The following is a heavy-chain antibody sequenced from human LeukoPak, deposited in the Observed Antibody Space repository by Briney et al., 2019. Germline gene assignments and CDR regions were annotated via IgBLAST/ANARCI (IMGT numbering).Heavy chain of an antibody. D-gene: IGHD3-10*01. CDR1: GGSISSGSYY. V-gene: IGHV4-61*02. Sequence: SETLSLTCTVSGGSISSGSYYWSWIRQPAGKGLEWIGRIYTSGSTNYNPSLKSRVTMSVDTSKNQFSLKLSSVTAADTAVYYCARETMVRGVIRPGNYYYYMDVWGKGTTVTISS. CDR2: IYTSGST. J-gene: IGHJ6*03. CDR3: ARETMVRGVIRPGNYYYYMDV.